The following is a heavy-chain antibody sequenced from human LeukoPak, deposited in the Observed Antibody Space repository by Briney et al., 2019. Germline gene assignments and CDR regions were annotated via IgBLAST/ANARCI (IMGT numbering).Heavy chain of an antibody. Sequence: SVKVSCKASGGTFSSYAISWVRQAPGQGLEWMGGIIPIFGTANYAQKFQGRVTITADESTSTAYMELSSLRSEGTAVYYCARAADYYGSGSYYKLSLFDYWGQGTLVTVSS. CDR1: GGTFSSYA. V-gene: IGHV1-69*13. CDR2: IIPIFGTA. J-gene: IGHJ4*02. D-gene: IGHD3-10*01. CDR3: ARAADYYGSGSYYKLSLFDY.